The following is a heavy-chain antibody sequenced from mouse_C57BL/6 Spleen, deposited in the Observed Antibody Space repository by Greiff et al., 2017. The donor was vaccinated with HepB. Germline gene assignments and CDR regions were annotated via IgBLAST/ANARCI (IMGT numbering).Heavy chain of an antibody. Sequence: EVQLVESGPGLVKPSQTVFLTCTVTGISITTGNYRWSWIRQFPGNKLEWIGYIYYSGTITYNPSLTSRTTITRDTPKNQFFLEMNSLTAEDTATYYCAREAGTAYYYAMDYWGQGTSVTVSS. CDR3: AREAGTAYYYAMDY. J-gene: IGHJ4*01. V-gene: IGHV3-5*01. D-gene: IGHD3-3*01. CDR1: GISITTGNYR. CDR2: IYYSGTI.